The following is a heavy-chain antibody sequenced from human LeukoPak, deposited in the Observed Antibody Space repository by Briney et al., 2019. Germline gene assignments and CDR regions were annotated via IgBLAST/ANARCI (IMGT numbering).Heavy chain of an antibody. J-gene: IGHJ6*04. D-gene: IGHD2-2*01. V-gene: IGHV4-61*02. CDR3: AREEDCSSTSCYVV. CDR1: GGSISSYTNY. Sequence: PSETLSLTCTVSGGSISSYTNYWSWIRPPAGKGLEWIVRIYTSRITNYNPSINSLATISVDTSNTQFSLMQSSVTAADTAVYYCAREEDCSSTSCYVVWGKGTTVTVSS. CDR2: IYTSRIT.